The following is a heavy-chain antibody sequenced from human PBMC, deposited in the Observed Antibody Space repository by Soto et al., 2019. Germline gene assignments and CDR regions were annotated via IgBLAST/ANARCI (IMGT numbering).Heavy chain of an antibody. CDR2: ISGSGGST. D-gene: IGHD1-26*01. J-gene: IGHJ6*02. V-gene: IGHV3-23*01. Sequence: GGSLRLSCAASGFTYSGSDMAWVRQAPGKGLEWVSGISGSGGSTYYADSVKGRFTISRDNSKNTLYLQMNSLRAEDTAVYYCAKDGIVGATGLYYGMDVWGQGTTVTVSS. CDR3: AKDGIVGATGLYYGMDV. CDR1: GFTYSGSD.